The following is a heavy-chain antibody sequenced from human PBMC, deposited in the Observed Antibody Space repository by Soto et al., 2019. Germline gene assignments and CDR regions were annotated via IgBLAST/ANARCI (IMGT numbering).Heavy chain of an antibody. CDR2: INHSGST. CDR3: ASRLVEMATITSAFDI. J-gene: IGHJ3*02. V-gene: IGHV4-34*01. D-gene: IGHD5-12*01. Sequence: PSETLSLTCAVYGGSFSGYYWSWIRQPPGKGLEWIGEINHSGSTNYNPSLKSRVTISVDTSKNQFSLKLSSVTAADTAVYYCASRLVEMATITSAFDIWGQGTMVTVSS. CDR1: GGSFSGYY.